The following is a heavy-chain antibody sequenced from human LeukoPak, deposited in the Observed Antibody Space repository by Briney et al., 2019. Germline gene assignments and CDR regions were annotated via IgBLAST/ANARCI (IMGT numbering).Heavy chain of an antibody. J-gene: IGHJ4*02. V-gene: IGHV3-30*04. D-gene: IGHD5-24*01. CDR3: ARDPMADFDY. Sequence: GGSLRLSCAASGFTLSTYAMHWVRQAPGKGLEWVAVVSNDGRNKIYVDSVKGRFTISRDNSKNTLFLQMNSLRIEDTAVYYCARDPMADFDYWGQGTLVTVSS. CDR2: VSNDGRNK. CDR1: GFTLSTYA.